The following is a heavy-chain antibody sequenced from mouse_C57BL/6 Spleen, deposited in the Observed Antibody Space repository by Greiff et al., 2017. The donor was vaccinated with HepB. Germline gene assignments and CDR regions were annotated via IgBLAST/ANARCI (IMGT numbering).Heavy chain of an antibody. Sequence: EVKLMESGGGLVQPGGSLSLSCAASGFTFTDYYMSWVRQPPGKALEWLGFIRNKANGYTTEYSASVKGRFTISRDNSQSILYLQMNALRAEDSATYYCARFHYGSSPFDYWGQGTTLTVSS. J-gene: IGHJ2*01. CDR1: GFTFTDYY. D-gene: IGHD1-1*01. V-gene: IGHV7-3*01. CDR3: ARFHYGSSPFDY. CDR2: IRNKANGYTT.